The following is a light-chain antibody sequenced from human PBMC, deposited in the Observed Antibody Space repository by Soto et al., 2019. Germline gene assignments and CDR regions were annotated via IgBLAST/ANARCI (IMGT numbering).Light chain of an antibody. CDR3: PHYGISSRP. V-gene: IGKV1-5*03. Sequence: DIHMTHSHSALSASLGYIVTITCRASQTISTSLAWYQQKPGKAPKLLIYLASTLQSGVPARFSGSGSATEFTLSISSLQPDDFATYYCPHYGISSRPFGQGTK. J-gene: IGKJ1*01. CDR2: LAS. CDR1: QTISTS.